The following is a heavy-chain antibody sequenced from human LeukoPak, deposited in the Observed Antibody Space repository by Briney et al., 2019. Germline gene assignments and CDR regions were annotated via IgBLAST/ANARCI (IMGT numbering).Heavy chain of an antibody. V-gene: IGHV4-31*03. Sequence: SETLSLTCTVSGGSISSGGYCWSWIRQHPGKGLERIGYIYYSGSTYYNPSLKSRVTISVDTSKNQFSLKLSSVTAADTAVYYCASGGYCTNGVCPDYWGQGTLVTVSS. CDR1: GGSISSGGYC. CDR2: IYYSGST. D-gene: IGHD2-8*01. J-gene: IGHJ4*02. CDR3: ASGGYCTNGVCPDY.